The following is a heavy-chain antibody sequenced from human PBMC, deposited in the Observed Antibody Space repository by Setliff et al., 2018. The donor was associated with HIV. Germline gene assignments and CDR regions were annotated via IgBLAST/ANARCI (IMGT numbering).Heavy chain of an antibody. D-gene: IGHD7-27*01. Sequence: SETLSLTCTVSGGSISSSSYYWGWIRQPPGKGLEWIGSIYYSGSTYYNPSLKSRVTISVDTSKNQFSLELSSVTATDTATYYCARHLAGDLDYWGQGTLVTVSS. CDR1: GGSISSSSYY. CDR2: IYYSGST. V-gene: IGHV4-39*01. J-gene: IGHJ4*02. CDR3: ARHLAGDLDY.